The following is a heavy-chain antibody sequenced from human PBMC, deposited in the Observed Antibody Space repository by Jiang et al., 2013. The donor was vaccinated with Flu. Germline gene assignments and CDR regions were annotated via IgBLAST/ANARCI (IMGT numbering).Heavy chain of an antibody. J-gene: IGHJ4*02. CDR1: GFTFGDYG. CDR3: TRDLVRDIIMIPATYFDS. V-gene: IGHV3-49*03. Sequence: VQLVESGGGLVQPGRSLRLSCTASGFTFGDYGMSWFRQAPGKGLEWVGFIRSKLYHGTTDYAASVKGRFTISRDDSKSIAYLQMSSLRTEDTAVYYCTRDLVRDIIMIPATYFDSVGPGTPWSPSPQ. CDR2: IRSKLYHGTT. D-gene: IGHD2-2*01.